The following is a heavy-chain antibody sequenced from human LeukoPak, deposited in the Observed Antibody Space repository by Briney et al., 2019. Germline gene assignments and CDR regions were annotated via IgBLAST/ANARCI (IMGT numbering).Heavy chain of an antibody. CDR2: GGSGGST. CDR1: GFIFSSYA. J-gene: IGHJ6*03. CDR3: AKMRGQYYHSYYMDA. Sequence: GGSLRLSCAASGFIFSSYAMSWARQAPGKGLEWVSYGGSGGSTYYADSVKGRFTVSRDNSKSTLYLQLNSVTAADTAVYYCAKMRGQYYHSYYMDAWGKGTTVTVSS. V-gene: IGHV3-23*01.